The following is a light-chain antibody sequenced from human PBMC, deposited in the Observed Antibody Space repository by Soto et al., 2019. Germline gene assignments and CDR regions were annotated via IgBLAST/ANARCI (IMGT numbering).Light chain of an antibody. CDR1: QDISNF. V-gene: IGKV1-9*01. CDR3: QVVNTYLGWIT. J-gene: IGKJ3*01. CDR2: AAS. Sequence: IQLTQSPSSLSASVGDRVIITCRASQDISNFLSWYQQKPGKAPQLLIYAASTLQTGVPSRFSGSGSGTDFTRTISILQPEDFATYYCQVVNTYLGWITFGPGTKVDV.